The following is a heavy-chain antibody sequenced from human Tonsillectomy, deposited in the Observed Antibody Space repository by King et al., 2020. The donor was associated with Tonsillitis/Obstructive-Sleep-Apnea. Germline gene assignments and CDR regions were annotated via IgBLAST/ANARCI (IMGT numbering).Heavy chain of an antibody. CDR2: ISYRGST. J-gene: IGHJ6*03. Sequence: QLQESGPGLVKPSETLSLTCGVSHVSISSNNYYWGWIRQPPGKGLEWIGSISYRGSTYYNPSLRSRVTMSVDTSKNHFSLNLSSVSAADTAVYYCAGRYDVLSGSSMAYYDYYMDVWGKGTTVTVSS. D-gene: IGHD3-3*01. CDR3: AGRYDVLSGSSMAYYDYYMDV. CDR1: HVSISSNNYY. V-gene: IGHV4-39*02.